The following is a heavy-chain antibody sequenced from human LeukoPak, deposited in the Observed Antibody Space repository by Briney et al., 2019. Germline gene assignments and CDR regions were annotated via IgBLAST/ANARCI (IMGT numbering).Heavy chain of an antibody. D-gene: IGHD6-13*01. Sequence: GGSLRLSCAASGFTLSSHCMRWVRQAPGKGLEWVSVIYSGGSTYYADSVKGRFTISRDNYKNTLYLKITSVRADDTSVHYCAKTKARYSSSCYRGYYYYGMDVWGQGTTVTVSS. V-gene: IGHV3-66*01. CDR2: IYSGGST. CDR3: AKTKARYSSSCYRGYYYYGMDV. J-gene: IGHJ6*02. CDR1: GFTLSSHC.